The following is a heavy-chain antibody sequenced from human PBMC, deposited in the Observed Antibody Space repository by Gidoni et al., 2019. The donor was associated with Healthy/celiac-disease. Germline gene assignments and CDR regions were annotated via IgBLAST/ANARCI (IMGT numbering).Heavy chain of an antibody. J-gene: IGHJ6*02. CDR3: ASVSSSWYYYGMDV. CDR2: ISSSGSTI. D-gene: IGHD6-13*01. CDR1: GFTFSSYE. V-gene: IGHV3-48*03. Sequence: EVQLVESGGGLVQPGGSLRLSCAASGFTFSSYEMNWVRQAPGKWLEWVSYISSSGSTIYYADAVKGRFTISRDNAKNSLYLQMNSLRAEDTAVYYCASVSSSWYYYGMDVWGQGTTVTVSS.